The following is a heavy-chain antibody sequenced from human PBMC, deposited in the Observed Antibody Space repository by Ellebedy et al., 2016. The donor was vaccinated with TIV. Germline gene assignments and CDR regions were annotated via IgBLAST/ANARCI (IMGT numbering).Heavy chain of an antibody. CDR3: ARRASYGDYAVQVNPWFDP. Sequence: GESLKISCAASGFNFRSYWMTWVRQAPGKGLEWVAKIRQEGDEIYYVEYVKGRFTISRDNAKNSLFLQMNSLRVKDTAVYYCARRASYGDYAVQVNPWFDPWGQGTLVTVSS. CDR2: IRQEGDEI. J-gene: IGHJ5*02. D-gene: IGHD4-17*01. V-gene: IGHV3-7*01. CDR1: GFNFRSYW.